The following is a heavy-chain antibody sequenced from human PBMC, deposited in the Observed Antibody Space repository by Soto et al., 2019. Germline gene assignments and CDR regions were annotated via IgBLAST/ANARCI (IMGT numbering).Heavy chain of an antibody. V-gene: IGHV1-69*08. CDR2: IIPVFGIA. CDR1: GGTFSRYS. D-gene: IGHD2-21*02. J-gene: IGHJ6*02. CDR3: PREDRDLAPSLLPPAIDAMDV. Sequence: QVQLVQSGAEVKKPGSSVKVSCKASGGTFSRYSFTWVRQAPGHGLEWMGRIIPVFGIASYAQKFQGRVTITADKSTRTAYMHLSTLRSEHTAVSYCPREDRDLAPSLLPPAIDAMDVWAQGTTVTVSS.